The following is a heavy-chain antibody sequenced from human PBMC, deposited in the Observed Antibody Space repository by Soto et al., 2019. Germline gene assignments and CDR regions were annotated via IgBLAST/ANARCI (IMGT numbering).Heavy chain of an antibody. CDR3: TSHSPDDMIRK. Sequence: PGGSLRLSCAASGFTFSSYGMHWVRQAPGKGLEWVAVIWYDGSNKYYADSVKGRFSISRDESKNTAYLQMNSLKTEDTAVYYCTSHSPDDMIRKWGQGTQVTVSS. CDR2: IWYDGSNK. CDR1: GFTFSSYG. J-gene: IGHJ4*02. D-gene: IGHD3-22*01. V-gene: IGHV3-33*01.